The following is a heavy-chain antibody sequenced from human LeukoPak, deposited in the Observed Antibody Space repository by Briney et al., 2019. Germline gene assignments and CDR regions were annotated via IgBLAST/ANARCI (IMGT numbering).Heavy chain of an antibody. Sequence: ASVKVSCKASGYTFTGYYMHWVRQAPGQGLEWMGRINPNSGGTNYAQKFQGRVTMTRDTSISTAYMELSRLRSDDTAVYYCATLGLSGHNLPWGYWGQGTLVTVSS. D-gene: IGHD2-15*01. CDR1: GYTFTGYY. CDR2: INPNSGGT. J-gene: IGHJ4*02. CDR3: ATLGLSGHNLPWGY. V-gene: IGHV1-2*06.